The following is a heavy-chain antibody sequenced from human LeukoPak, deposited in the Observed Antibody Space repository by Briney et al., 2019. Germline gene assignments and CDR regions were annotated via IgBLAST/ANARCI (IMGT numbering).Heavy chain of an antibody. J-gene: IGHJ3*01. CDR3: TREGTVVVGDAFDL. Sequence: PGGSLRLSCAASGFTFSSYAMSWVRQAPGKGLEWVSSISSSGSYISHADSVKGRFSISRDSANNSLTLQMNSLRAEDTAVYYCTREGTVVVGDAFDLWGQGTMVTVSS. V-gene: IGHV3-21*01. D-gene: IGHD2-15*01. CDR2: ISSSGSYI. CDR1: GFTFSSYA.